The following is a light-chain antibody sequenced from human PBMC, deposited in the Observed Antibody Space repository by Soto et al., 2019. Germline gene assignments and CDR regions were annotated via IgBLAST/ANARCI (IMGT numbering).Light chain of an antibody. CDR2: GAS. Sequence: DIQMTQSPSSVSASVGDRLTITCRASRDISNSLAWYQQTPGKAPKLLLRGASSLHRGVPSRFSGGGAGTEFTLTINRLEPEDFALYYCQQYGSSPPTFGQGTKVEIK. CDR1: RDISNS. CDR3: QQYGSSPPT. J-gene: IGKJ1*01. V-gene: IGKV1-12*01.